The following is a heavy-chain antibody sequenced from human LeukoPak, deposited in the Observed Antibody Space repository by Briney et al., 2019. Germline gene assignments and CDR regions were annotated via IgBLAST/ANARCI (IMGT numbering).Heavy chain of an antibody. CDR2: ISHTEGT. Sequence: SSETLSLTCGVFGVSINDYYWSWIRQSPGKGLSWFAEISHTEGTRYNPSLESRVTMSVGTSENQLSLKLIFVTAADTAVYYCARIRCGHSGSVCYNHWGLGTLVTVSS. CDR1: GVSINDYY. D-gene: IGHD3-9*01. J-gene: IGHJ1*01. CDR3: ARIRCGHSGSVCYNH. V-gene: IGHV4-34*01.